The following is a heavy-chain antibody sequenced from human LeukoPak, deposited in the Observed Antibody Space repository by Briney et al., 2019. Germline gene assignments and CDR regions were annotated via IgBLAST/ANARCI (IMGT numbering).Heavy chain of an antibody. CDR2: ISSSGSTI. Sequence: GGSLGLSCAASGFTFSDYYMSWIRQAPGKGLEWVSYISSSGSTIYYADSVKGRFTISRDNAKNSLYLQMNSLRAEDTAVYYCTTDHNYGGPSYFDSWGQGILVTVPS. D-gene: IGHD3-10*01. J-gene: IGHJ4*02. V-gene: IGHV3-11*01. CDR1: GFTFSDYY. CDR3: TTDHNYGGPSYFDS.